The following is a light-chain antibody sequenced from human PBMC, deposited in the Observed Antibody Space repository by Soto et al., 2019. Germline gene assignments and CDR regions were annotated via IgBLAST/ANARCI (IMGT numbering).Light chain of an antibody. CDR3: QSYDSSLSGLYV. J-gene: IGLJ1*01. CDR2: GNS. Sequence: QSVLTQPPSVSGAPGQRVTISCPGSSSNIGAGYDVHWYQQLPGTAPKLLIYGNSNRPSGVPYRFSGSKSGTSASLAITGLQAEDEADYYCQSYDSSLSGLYVFGTGTKLTVL. V-gene: IGLV1-40*01. CDR1: SSNIGAGYD.